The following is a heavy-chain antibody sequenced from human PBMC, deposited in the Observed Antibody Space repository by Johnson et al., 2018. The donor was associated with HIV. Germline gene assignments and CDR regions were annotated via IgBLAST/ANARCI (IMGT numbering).Heavy chain of an antibody. CDR1: GFTFSSYA. CDR2: IIGSGGST. Sequence: VQLVESGGGLVQPGGSLSLSCAASGFTFSSYAMSWVRQAPGKGLEWVSTIIGSGGSTYYAESVKGRFTISRDNYKNTVYLQMNSLRDEDTAVYYCAKGGLWFGEYHAVDIWGQGTMVTVSS. V-gene: IGHV3-23*04. J-gene: IGHJ3*02. D-gene: IGHD3-10*01. CDR3: AKGGLWFGEYHAVDI.